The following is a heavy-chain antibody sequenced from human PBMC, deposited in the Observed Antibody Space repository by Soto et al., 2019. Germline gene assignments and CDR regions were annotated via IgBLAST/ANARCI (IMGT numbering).Heavy chain of an antibody. CDR1: GFTFSTYT. CDR3: ARNILSGGAYPDS. Sequence: TWGTLRLTCAASGFTFSTYTMNWFRQAPGKGLEWISSISSGSSYIYYAGSVKGRFTISRDNAKNSLFLQMNSLRADDTAVYYCARNILSGGAYPDSWGQGTKVTVSS. CDR2: ISSGSSYI. J-gene: IGHJ5*01. D-gene: IGHD3-10*01. V-gene: IGHV3-21*04.